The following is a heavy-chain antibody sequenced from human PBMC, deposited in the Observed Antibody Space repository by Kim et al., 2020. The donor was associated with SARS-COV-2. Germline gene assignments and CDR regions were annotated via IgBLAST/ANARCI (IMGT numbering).Heavy chain of an antibody. V-gene: IGHV3-66*01. Sequence: ANSVKGRFTISRDNSKNTLYLQMNSLRAEDTAVYYCARSSDGDYFYYFDYWGQGTPVTVSS. CDR3: ARSSDGDYFYYFDY. J-gene: IGHJ4*02. D-gene: IGHD4-17*01.